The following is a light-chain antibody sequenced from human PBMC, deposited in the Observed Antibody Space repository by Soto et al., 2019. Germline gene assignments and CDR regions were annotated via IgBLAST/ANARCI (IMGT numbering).Light chain of an antibody. CDR1: QSISHW. CDR3: QQYNGYSRA. Sequence: DIQMTQSPSALSASVGDRVTITCRASQSISHWLAWYQQKPGRAPKLLIYGTSTLQSGVPSRFSGSGSGTEFTLTITSLQPDDFATYYCQQYNGYSRAFGQGTKVDIK. J-gene: IGKJ1*01. CDR2: GTS. V-gene: IGKV1-5*01.